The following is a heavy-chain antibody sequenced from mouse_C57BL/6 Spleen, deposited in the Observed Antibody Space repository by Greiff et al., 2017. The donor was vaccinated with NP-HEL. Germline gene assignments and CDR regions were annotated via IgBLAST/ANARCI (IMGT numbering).Heavy chain of an antibody. J-gene: IGHJ2*01. Sequence: EVQLVESGGDLVKPGGSLKLSCAASGFTFSSYGMSWVRQTPDKRLEWVATISSGGSYTYYPDSVQGRFTISRDNAKNTLYLQMSMLNAEDTAMYYCARHTGGYCFDYWGQGTTLTVSS. CDR1: GFTFSSYG. CDR3: ARHTGGYCFDY. V-gene: IGHV5-6*01. CDR2: ISSGGSYT. D-gene: IGHD2-3*01.